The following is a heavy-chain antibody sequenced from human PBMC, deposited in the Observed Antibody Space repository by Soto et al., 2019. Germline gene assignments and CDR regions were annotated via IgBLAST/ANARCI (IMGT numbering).Heavy chain of an antibody. J-gene: IGHJ3*02. CDR1: GGSFSGYY. D-gene: IGHD4-17*01. Sequence: AETLSLTCAVYGGSFSGYYWSWIRQPPGKGLEWIGEINHSGSTNYNPSLKSRVTISVDTSKNQFSLKLSSVTAADTAVYYCARAGYGDTAFDIWGQGTMVTVSS. CDR2: INHSGST. V-gene: IGHV4-34*01. CDR3: ARAGYGDTAFDI.